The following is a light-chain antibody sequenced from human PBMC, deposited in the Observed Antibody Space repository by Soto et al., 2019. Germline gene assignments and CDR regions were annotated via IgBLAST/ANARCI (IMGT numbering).Light chain of an antibody. CDR3: QQYDTYFRYT. V-gene: IGKV1-5*01. J-gene: IGKJ2*01. CDR2: DAY. Sequence: DIQMTQSPSSLSASVGDSVAITCRASQNINSKLAWYQKNKGKPPKLLISDAYSLESGVPSRFSGSGSGTEFTLTIVGLQTDDFATYYCQQYDTYFRYTFGQGTTLDIK. CDR1: QNINSK.